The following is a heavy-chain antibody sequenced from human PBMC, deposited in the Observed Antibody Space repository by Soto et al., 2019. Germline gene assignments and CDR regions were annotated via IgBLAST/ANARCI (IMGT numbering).Heavy chain of an antibody. D-gene: IGHD3-22*01. CDR3: ARDREYYDSSGLYFDY. Sequence: ETLSLTCTVSGVPTSDYYWSWIRQPPGKGLEWIGYIYYSGNTNYNPSLKSRVTISEDTSKNQFSLRLSSVTTADTAVYYCARDREYYDSSGLYFDYWGQGTLVTVSS. CDR1: GVPTSDYY. V-gene: IGHV4-59*01. CDR2: IYYSGNT. J-gene: IGHJ4*02.